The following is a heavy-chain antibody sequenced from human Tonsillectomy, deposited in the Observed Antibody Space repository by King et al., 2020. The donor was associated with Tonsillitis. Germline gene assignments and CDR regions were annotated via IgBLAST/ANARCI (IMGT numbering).Heavy chain of an antibody. J-gene: IGHJ6*03. D-gene: IGHD2-2*02. Sequence: QLVQSGAEVKKPGSSVRVSCKASGGTFSSSAISWVRRAPGQGLEWMGGIIPIVGTAHYAQSFQGRVTITADESTTTAYMELGSLGSEDTAVYYCARGYCRGTACYNNPHYYYYYMDVWGKGTTVTVSS. CDR3: ARGYCRGTACYNNPHYYYYYMDV. CDR1: GGTFSSSA. CDR2: IIPIVGTA. V-gene: IGHV1-69*01.